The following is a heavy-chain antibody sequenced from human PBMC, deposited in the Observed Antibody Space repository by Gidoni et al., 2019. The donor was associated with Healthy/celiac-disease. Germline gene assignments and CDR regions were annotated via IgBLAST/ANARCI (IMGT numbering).Heavy chain of an antibody. D-gene: IGHD3-9*01. CDR2: ISGSGGST. Sequence: EVQLLESGGGLVQPGGALRLSCAASGFTVSSYAMSWVRQAPGKGLAWVSAISGSGGSTYYADSVKGRFTISRDTSKNTLYLQMNSLRAEDTAVYYCAKPSGGYDILTGYSDYWGQGTLVTVSS. CDR1: GFTVSSYA. J-gene: IGHJ4*02. V-gene: IGHV3-23*01. CDR3: AKPSGGYDILTGYSDY.